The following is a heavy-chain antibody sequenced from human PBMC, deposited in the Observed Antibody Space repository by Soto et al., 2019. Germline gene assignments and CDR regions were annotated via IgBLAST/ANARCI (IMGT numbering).Heavy chain of an antibody. CDR1: GFTFSSYA. CDR2: ISGSGGST. Sequence: GGSLRLSCAASGFTFSSYAMSWVRQAPGKGLEWVSAISGSGGSTYYADSVKGRFTISRDNSKNTLYLQMNSLRAEDTAVYYCVKDRLFRGYNWFDPCGQGTLVTVSS. V-gene: IGHV3-23*01. CDR3: VKDRLFRGYNWFDP. J-gene: IGHJ5*02. D-gene: IGHD2-15*01.